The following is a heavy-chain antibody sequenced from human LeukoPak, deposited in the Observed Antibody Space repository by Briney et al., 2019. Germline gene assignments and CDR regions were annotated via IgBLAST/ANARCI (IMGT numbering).Heavy chain of an antibody. CDR3: ARTYEYYYGSGSYYYYYYYYMDV. Sequence: GGSLRLSCAASGFTFSSYGMSWVRQAPGKGLEWVSAISGSGGSTYYADSVKGRFTISRDNSKNTLYLQMNSLRAEDTAVYYCARTYEYYYGSGSYYYYYYYYMDVWGKGTTVTVSS. J-gene: IGHJ6*03. CDR1: GFTFSSYG. D-gene: IGHD3-10*01. V-gene: IGHV3-23*01. CDR2: ISGSGGST.